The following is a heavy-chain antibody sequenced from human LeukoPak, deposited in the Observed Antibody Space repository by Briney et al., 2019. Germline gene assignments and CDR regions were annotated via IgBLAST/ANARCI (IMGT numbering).Heavy chain of an antibody. J-gene: IGHJ4*02. CDR2: IWNNGNNR. Sequence: GGSLRLSCAASGFIFSDYGMHWVRQAPGKGLEWVAVIWNNGNNRYADSVRGRFTISRDDSKNTLYLQMDSLRAEDTAVYYCGRDSVGVPTDLDHRGQGNLVTGS. V-gene: IGHV3-33*01. CDR3: GRDSVGVPTDLDH. D-gene: IGHD1-26*01. CDR1: GFIFSDYG.